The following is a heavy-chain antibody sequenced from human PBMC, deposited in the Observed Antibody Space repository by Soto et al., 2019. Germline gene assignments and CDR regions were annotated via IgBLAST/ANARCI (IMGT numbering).Heavy chain of an antibody. CDR3: SKDLLGYGDCS. V-gene: IGHV3-23*01. CDR1: GFTFSSYA. Sequence: GGSLRLSCAASGFTFSSYAMSWVRQAPGKGLEWVSAISGSGGSTYYADSVKGRFTISRDNSKNTLYLQMNSLRAEDTAVYYCSKDLLGYGDCSWGQGTLVTVSS. J-gene: IGHJ4*02. D-gene: IGHD4-17*01. CDR2: ISGSGGST.